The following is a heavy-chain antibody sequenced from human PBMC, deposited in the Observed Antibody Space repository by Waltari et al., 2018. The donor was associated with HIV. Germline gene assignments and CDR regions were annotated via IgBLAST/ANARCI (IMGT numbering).Heavy chain of an antibody. CDR3: ASPDTTMVHGHYYFYHMDV. CDR2: IYTGGST. Sequence: EVQLVESGGGLVKPGGSLRLSCAASGFTVGSNYMSWVRQAPGKGLEWVSLIYTGGSTYYADSVKGRFTISRDNSKNTLYLQMNSLRAEDTAVYYCASPDTTMVHGHYYFYHMDVWGQGTTVTVSS. J-gene: IGHJ6*02. D-gene: IGHD5-18*01. V-gene: IGHV3-66*01. CDR1: GFTVGSNY.